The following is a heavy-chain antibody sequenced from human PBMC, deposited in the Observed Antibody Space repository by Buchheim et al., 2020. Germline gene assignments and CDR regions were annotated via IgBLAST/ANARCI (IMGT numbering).Heavy chain of an antibody. D-gene: IGHD2-21*01. CDR2: ISYDGSNK. CDR1: GFTFSSYA. J-gene: IGHJ4*02. CDR3: ARGDKDY. Sequence: QVQLVESGGGVVQPGRSLRRSCAASGFTFSSYAMHWVRQAPGKGLEWVAVISYDGSNKYYADSVKGRFTISRDNSKNTLYLQMNSLRAEDTAVYYCARGDKDYWGQGTL. V-gene: IGHV3-30-3*01.